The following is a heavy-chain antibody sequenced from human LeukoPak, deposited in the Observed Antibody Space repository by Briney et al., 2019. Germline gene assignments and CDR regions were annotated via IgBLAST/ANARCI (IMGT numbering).Heavy chain of an antibody. CDR1: EFDFSSHA. V-gene: IGHV3-23*01. CDR3: ANEIRPNDY. J-gene: IGHJ4*02. Sequence: GGPLRLSCAASEFDFSSHAMTWVRQAPGKGLEWVSAISISGSKTYYADSVKGRFTISRDNSKNTLYLQMNSLRGEDTAVYYCANEIRPNDYWGQGTQVTVSS. D-gene: IGHD4-17*01. CDR2: ISISGSKT.